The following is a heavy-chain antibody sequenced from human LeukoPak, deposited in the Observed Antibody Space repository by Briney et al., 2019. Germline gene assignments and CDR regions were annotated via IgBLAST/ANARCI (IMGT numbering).Heavy chain of an antibody. Sequence: SETLSLTRAVYGGSFSGYYWSWIRQPPGKGLEWIGEINHSGSTNYNPSLTSRVTTSVDTSKNQFSLKLSSVTAADTAVYYCARHPLRYFAWFDPWGQGTLVTVSS. CDR1: GGSFSGYY. V-gene: IGHV4-34*01. D-gene: IGHD3-9*01. CDR2: INHSGST. CDR3: ARHPLRYFAWFDP. J-gene: IGHJ5*02.